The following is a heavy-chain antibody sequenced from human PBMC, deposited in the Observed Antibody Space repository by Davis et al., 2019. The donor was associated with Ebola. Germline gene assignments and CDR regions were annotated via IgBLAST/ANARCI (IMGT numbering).Heavy chain of an antibody. Sequence: MPGGSLRLSCTVSGGSISSSSYYWGWIRQPPGKGLAWIGSIYYSGGTYYNPSLKSRVTITVDTSKNQFSLKLSSVTAADTAGYYCARRHVEMATKDWYFDLWGRGTLVTVSS. J-gene: IGHJ2*01. CDR1: GGSISSSSYY. V-gene: IGHV4-39*01. D-gene: IGHD5-24*01. CDR3: ARRHVEMATKDWYFDL. CDR2: IYYSGGT.